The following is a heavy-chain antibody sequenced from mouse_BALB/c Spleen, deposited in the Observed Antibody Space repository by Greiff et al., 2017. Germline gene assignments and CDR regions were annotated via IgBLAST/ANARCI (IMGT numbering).Heavy chain of an antibody. CDR1: GYTFTSYW. Sequence: QVQLQQSGAELAKPGASVKMSCKASGYTFTSYWMHWVKQRPGQGLEWIGYINPSTGYTEYNQKFKDKATLTADKSSSTAYMQLSSLTSEDSAVYYCALLDSSGFAYWGQGTLVTVSA. CDR3: ALLDSSGFAY. J-gene: IGHJ3*01. D-gene: IGHD3-2*01. CDR2: INPSTGYT. V-gene: IGHV1-7*01.